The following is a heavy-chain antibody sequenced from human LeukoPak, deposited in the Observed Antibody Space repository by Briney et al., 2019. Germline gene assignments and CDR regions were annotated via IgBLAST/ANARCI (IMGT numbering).Heavy chain of an antibody. CDR2: ISGSGGST. D-gene: IGHD6-13*01. Sequence: HPGGSLRLSCAASGFTFSSYAMSWVRQAPGKGLEWVSAISGSGGSTFYAESVKGRFTISRDNSKNTVYLQMNSLRAEDTAVYYCAKVSGYSSSWEDYWGQGTLVTVSS. J-gene: IGHJ4*02. CDR3: AKVSGYSSSWEDY. V-gene: IGHV3-23*01. CDR1: GFTFSSYA.